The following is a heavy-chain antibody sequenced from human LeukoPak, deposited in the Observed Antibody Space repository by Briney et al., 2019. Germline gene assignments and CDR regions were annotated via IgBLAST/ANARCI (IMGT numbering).Heavy chain of an antibody. D-gene: IGHD1-26*01. V-gene: IGHV3-23*01. Sequence: PGGSLRLSCAASGFPFGDFAMSWVRQAQGRGLQWVSTLSGSGDGTYFADALKGRFTISRDNSKNTLYLQMNSLRADDTAVYYCAKNEGWELHQYNLDVWGTGTAVTVSS. J-gene: IGHJ6*03. CDR1: GFPFGDFA. CDR3: AKNEGWELHQYNLDV. CDR2: LSGSGDGT.